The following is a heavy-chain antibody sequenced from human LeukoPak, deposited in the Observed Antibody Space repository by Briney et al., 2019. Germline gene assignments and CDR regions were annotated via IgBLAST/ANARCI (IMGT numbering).Heavy chain of an antibody. CDR1: GYTFTGYY. Sequence: VASVKVSCKASGYTFTGYYMHWVRQAPGQGLEWMGWINPNSGGTNYAQKFQGRVTMTRDTSISTAYMELSRLRSDDTAVYYCARIQSAGTSDAFDIWGQGTMLTVS. J-gene: IGHJ3*02. CDR2: INPNSGGT. CDR3: ARIQSAGTSDAFDI. D-gene: IGHD3-10*01. V-gene: IGHV1-2*02.